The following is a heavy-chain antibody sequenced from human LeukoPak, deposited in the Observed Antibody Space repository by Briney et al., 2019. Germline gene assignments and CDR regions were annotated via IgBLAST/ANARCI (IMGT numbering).Heavy chain of an antibody. D-gene: IGHD3-22*01. Sequence: GGSLRLSCAASGFTVSSSYMSWVRQAPGKGLEWVSVIYSGGSTYYADSVKGRFTISRHNSKNTLYLQMNSLRAEDTAVYYCARGVSYYDSSGYPAFDIWGQGTMVTVSS. CDR1: GFTVSSSY. J-gene: IGHJ3*02. CDR3: ARGVSYYDSSGYPAFDI. CDR2: IYSGGST. V-gene: IGHV3-53*04.